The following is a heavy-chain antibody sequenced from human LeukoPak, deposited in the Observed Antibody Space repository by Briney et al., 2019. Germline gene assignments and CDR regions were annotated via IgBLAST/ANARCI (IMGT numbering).Heavy chain of an antibody. D-gene: IGHD4-17*01. CDR1: GGSFSGYY. Sequence: PSETLSLTCAVYGGSFSGYYWSWIRQPPGKGLEWIGEINHSGSTNYNPSLKSRVTISVDTSKSQFSLKLSSVTAADTAVYYCARGLTVTTYFDYWGQGTLVTVSS. J-gene: IGHJ4*02. CDR3: ARGLTVTTYFDY. V-gene: IGHV4-34*01. CDR2: INHSGST.